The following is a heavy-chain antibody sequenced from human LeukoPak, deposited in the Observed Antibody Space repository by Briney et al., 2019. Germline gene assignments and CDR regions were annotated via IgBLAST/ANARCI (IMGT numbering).Heavy chain of an antibody. CDR1: GGSISSYY. J-gene: IGHJ1*01. CDR3: ARVGITIFGVGPEYFQH. D-gene: IGHD3-3*01. CDR2: IYYTGST. V-gene: IGHV4-59*01. Sequence: SETLSLTCTVPGGSISSYYWSWIRQPPGKGLAWIGYIYYTGSTNYNPSLKGRVTISVDTSKNQFSLKLTSVTAADTAVYYCARVGITIFGVGPEYFQHWGQGTLVTVSS.